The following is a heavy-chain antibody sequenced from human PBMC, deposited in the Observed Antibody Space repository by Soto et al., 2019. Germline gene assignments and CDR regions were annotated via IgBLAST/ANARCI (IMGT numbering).Heavy chain of an antibody. V-gene: IGHV3-23*01. Sequence: PGGSLRLSCAASGFTFTNYAMCWVRQAPGKGLEWVSGISGSGGSTDYADSVKGRFTISRDNSKNTLYLQMISLRAEDTAVYYCAKADSSGYYSISDYWGQGTLVTVSS. CDR1: GFTFTNYA. CDR3: AKADSSGYYSISDY. J-gene: IGHJ4*02. D-gene: IGHD3-22*01. CDR2: ISGSGGST.